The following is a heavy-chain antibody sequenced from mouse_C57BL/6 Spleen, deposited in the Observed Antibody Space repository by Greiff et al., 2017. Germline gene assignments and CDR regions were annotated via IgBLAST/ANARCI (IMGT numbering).Heavy chain of an antibody. J-gene: IGHJ4*01. D-gene: IGHD1-1*01. CDR2: IYPGSGST. CDR1: GYTFTSYW. Sequence: VQLQQPGAELVKPGASVKMSCKASGYTFTSYWITWVKQRPGQGLEWIGDIYPGSGSTNYNEKFKSKATLTVDTSSSTAYMERRSLTSEDSAVYYCARVGNYCSSSYYAMDYWGQGTAVTVSS. CDR3: ARVGNYCSSSYYAMDY. V-gene: IGHV1-55*01.